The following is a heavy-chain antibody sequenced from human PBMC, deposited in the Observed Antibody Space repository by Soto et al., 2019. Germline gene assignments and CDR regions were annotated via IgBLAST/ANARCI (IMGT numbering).Heavy chain of an antibody. CDR1: GGSISSYY. D-gene: IGHD3-22*01. J-gene: IGHJ4*02. CDR2: IYTSGST. Sequence: SETLSLTCTVSGGSISSYYWSWIRQPAGKGLEWIGRIYTSGSTNYNPSLKSRVTMSVDTSKNQFSLKLSSVTAADTAVYYCARGGPLGPTYYYDSSGYYFDYWGQGTLVTVSS. CDR3: ARGGPLGPTYYYDSSGYYFDY. V-gene: IGHV4-4*07.